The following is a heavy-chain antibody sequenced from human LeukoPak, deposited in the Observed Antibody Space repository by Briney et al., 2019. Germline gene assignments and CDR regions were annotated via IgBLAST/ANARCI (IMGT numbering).Heavy chain of an antibody. V-gene: IGHV3-23*01. CDR2: ISGSGGST. J-gene: IGHJ6*04. D-gene: IGHD3-10*01. Sequence: GASLRLSCAASGFTFSSYAMSWVRQAPGKGLEWVSAISGSGGSTYYADSVKGRFTISRDNSKNTLYLQMNSLRAEDTAVYYCARSIHYYGSGSYYKWIGYYGMDVWGKGTTVTVSS. CDR1: GFTFSSYA. CDR3: ARSIHYYGSGSYYKWIGYYGMDV.